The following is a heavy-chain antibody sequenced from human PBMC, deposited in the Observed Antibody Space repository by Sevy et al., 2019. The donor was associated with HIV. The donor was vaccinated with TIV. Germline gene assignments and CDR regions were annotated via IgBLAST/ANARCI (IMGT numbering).Heavy chain of an antibody. V-gene: IGHV3-21*01. J-gene: IGHJ4*02. Sequence: GESLKISCAASGFTFSSYSMNWVRQAPGKGLEWVSSISSSSSYIYYADSVKGRFTISRDNAKNSLYLQMNSLRAEDTAVYYCARDKGFEGLAWGQGTLVTVSS. D-gene: IGHD3-9*01. CDR1: GFTFSSYS. CDR3: ARDKGFEGLA. CDR2: ISSSSSYI.